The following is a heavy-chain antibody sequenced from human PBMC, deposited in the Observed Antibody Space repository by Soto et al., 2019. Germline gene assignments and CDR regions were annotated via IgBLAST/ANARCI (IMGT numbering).Heavy chain of an antibody. Sequence: PGGSLRLSCAASGFTFSSYSMNWVRQAPGKGLEWVSSISSSSSYIYYADSVKGRFTISRDNAKNSLYLQMNSLRAEDTAVYYCARDRKDTAMVTDAFDIWGQGTMVTVSS. CDR3: ARDRKDTAMVTDAFDI. CDR2: ISSSSSYI. CDR1: GFTFSSYS. J-gene: IGHJ3*02. V-gene: IGHV3-21*01. D-gene: IGHD5-18*01.